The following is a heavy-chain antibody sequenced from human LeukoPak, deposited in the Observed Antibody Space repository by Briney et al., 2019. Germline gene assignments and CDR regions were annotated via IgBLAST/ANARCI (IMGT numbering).Heavy chain of an antibody. D-gene: IGHD5-18*01. J-gene: IGHJ4*02. Sequence: GGSLRLSCAASGFTFSSNGMNWVCQAPGKGLEWVSSISSSGGNTYYADSVKGRFTISRDNSKNTLFLQMNNLRVEDTAFYYCAKDRRPKGSYGYFEYCGQGTLVTVSS. CDR3: AKDRRPKGSYGYFEY. CDR2: ISSSGGNT. V-gene: IGHV3-23*01. CDR1: GFTFSSNG.